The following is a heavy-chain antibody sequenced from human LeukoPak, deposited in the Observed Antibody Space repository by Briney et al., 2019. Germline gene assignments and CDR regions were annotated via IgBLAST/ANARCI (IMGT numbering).Heavy chain of an antibody. D-gene: IGHD3-22*01. CDR3: ARRPNYYDSSGYYVPPYYYYGMDV. J-gene: IGHJ6*02. CDR1: GYTFTSYD. V-gene: IGHV1-8*01. CDR2: MNPNSGNT. Sequence: ASVKVSCKASGYTFTSYDINWVRQATGQGLEWMGWMNPNSGNTGYAQKFQGRVTMTRNTSISTAYMELSSLRSEDTAVYYCARRPNYYDSSGYYVPPYYYYGMDVWGQGTTVTVSS.